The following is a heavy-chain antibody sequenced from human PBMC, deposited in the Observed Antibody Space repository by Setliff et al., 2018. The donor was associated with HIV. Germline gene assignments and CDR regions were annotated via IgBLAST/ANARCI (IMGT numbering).Heavy chain of an antibody. Sequence: GGSLRLSCAASGFIFRSYAMHWVRQVPGKGLEWVAVISYDGSDKYYADSVKGRFTISRDNSENTLYLQMNNLRPEDTAVYYCARKGYGSGHSDSFDIWGQGTMVTVSS. CDR3: ARKGYGSGHSDSFDI. J-gene: IGHJ3*02. CDR2: ISYDGSDK. D-gene: IGHD3-3*01. V-gene: IGHV3-30*04. CDR1: GFIFRSYA.